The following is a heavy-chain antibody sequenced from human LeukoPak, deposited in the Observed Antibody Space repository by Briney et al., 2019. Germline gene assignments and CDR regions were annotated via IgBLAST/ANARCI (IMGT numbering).Heavy chain of an antibody. J-gene: IGHJ5*02. CDR1: GYSISSGYY. D-gene: IGHD6-13*01. V-gene: IGHV4-38-2*02. CDR2: IYHSGGT. Sequence: SETLSLTCTVSGYSISSGYYWGWIRQPPGKGLEWIGSIYHSGGTYYNPSLKSRVTISVDTSKNQFSLKLSSVTAADTAVYYCARGRAYSSSYNWRFDPWGQGTLVTVSS. CDR3: ARGRAYSSSYNWRFDP.